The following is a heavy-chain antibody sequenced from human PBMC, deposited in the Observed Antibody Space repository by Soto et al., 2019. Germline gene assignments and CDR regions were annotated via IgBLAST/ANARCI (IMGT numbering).Heavy chain of an antibody. J-gene: IGHJ3*01. CDR3: ARDQRSGSYAGAADV. D-gene: IGHD1-26*01. CDR2: VSFDGSNK. CDR1: GLTFSSYA. Sequence: QVQLVESGGGVVQPGRSLRLSCVASGLTFSSYARHWVRQAPGKGLEWVALVSFDGSNKYYADSVRGRFTISRDNSKTTPYLQMSSLRAEDTAMYYCARDQRSGSYAGAADVWGQGTVVTVAS. V-gene: IGHV3-30-3*01.